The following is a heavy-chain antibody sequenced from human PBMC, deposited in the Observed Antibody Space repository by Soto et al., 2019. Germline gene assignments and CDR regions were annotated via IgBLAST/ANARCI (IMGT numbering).Heavy chain of an antibody. CDR1: GFTFSSYA. Sequence: PGGSLRLSYAASGFTFSSYAMRWVRQAPGKGLEWVSAISGSGGSTYYADSVKGRFTISRDNSKNTLYLQMNSLRAEDTAVYYCAKESRRSLSFDYWGQGTLVTVSS. CDR2: ISGSGGST. CDR3: AKESRRSLSFDY. J-gene: IGHJ4*02. V-gene: IGHV3-23*01. D-gene: IGHD1-26*01.